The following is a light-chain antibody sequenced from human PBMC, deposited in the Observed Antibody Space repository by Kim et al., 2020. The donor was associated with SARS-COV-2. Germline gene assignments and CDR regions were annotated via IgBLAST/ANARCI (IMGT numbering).Light chain of an antibody. Sequence: IQLTQSPSSLSASVGDRVIITCRASQGIGRNLAWHQQKPGKAPKLLIYDASTLQGGVPSRFSGSGSGTDFTLTISSLQPEDFATYFCQQVHRFPLTFGGGTKVEIK. CDR3: QQVHRFPLT. CDR2: DAS. J-gene: IGKJ4*01. CDR1: QGIGRN. V-gene: IGKV1-9*01.